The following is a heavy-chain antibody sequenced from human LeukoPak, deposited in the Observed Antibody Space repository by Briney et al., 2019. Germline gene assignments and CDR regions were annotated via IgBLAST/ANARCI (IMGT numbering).Heavy chain of an antibody. D-gene: IGHD3-10*01. V-gene: IGHV4-59*08. J-gene: IGHJ4*02. CDR2: IYYSGST. CDR1: GDSIINYY. Sequence: SETLSLTCTVSGDSIINYYWSWIRQSPGKGLEWIGYIYYSGSTKYNPSLKSRVTISVDTSKNQFSLKLSSVTAADTAVYYCARHRGSGSPYFDYWGQGTLATVSS. CDR3: ARHRGSGSPYFDY.